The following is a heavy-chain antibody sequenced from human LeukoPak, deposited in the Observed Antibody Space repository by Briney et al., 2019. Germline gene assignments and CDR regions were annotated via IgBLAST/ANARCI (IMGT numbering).Heavy chain of an antibody. CDR3: ARGRHYYDSSGYPY. D-gene: IGHD3-22*01. V-gene: IGHV3-48*01. J-gene: IGHJ4*02. CDR1: GFTSSSYS. CDR2: ISSSSSTI. Sequence: PGGSLRLSCAASGFTSSSYSMNWVRQAPGKGLEWVSYISSSSSTIYYADSVKGRFTISRDNAKNSLYLQMNSLRAEDTAVYYCARGRHYYDSSGYPYWGQGTLVTVSS.